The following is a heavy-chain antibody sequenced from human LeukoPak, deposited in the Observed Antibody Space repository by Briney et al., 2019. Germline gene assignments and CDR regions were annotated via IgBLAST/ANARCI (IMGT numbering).Heavy chain of an antibody. CDR3: ARGDGDYLY. J-gene: IGHJ4*02. CDR1: GYTFTSYG. D-gene: IGHD4-17*01. V-gene: IGHV1-69*05. CDR2: IIPIFGTA. Sequence: SVKVSCKASGYTFTSYGISWVRQAPGQGLEWMGRIIPIFGTADYAQKFQGRVAITTDESTSTAYMELSSLRSEDTAVYYCARGDGDYLYWGQGTLVTVSS.